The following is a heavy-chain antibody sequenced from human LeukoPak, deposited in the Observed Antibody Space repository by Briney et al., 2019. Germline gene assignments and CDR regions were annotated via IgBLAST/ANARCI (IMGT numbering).Heavy chain of an antibody. CDR1: GFTFSSYW. D-gene: IGHD5-12*01. CDR3: ARGRYSGTTYYFDY. V-gene: IGHV3-7*03. Sequence: GGSPRLSCAASGFTFSSYWMSWVRQAPGKGLEWVANIKKDGSETYYVDSVKGRFTISRDNAKNSLYLQMNSLRAEDTAMYYCARGRYSGTTYYFDYWGQGTLVTVSS. CDR2: IKKDGSET. J-gene: IGHJ4*02.